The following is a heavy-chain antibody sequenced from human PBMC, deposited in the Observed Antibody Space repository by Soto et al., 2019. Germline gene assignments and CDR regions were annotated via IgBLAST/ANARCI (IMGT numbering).Heavy chain of an antibody. V-gene: IGHV4-61*08. CDR1: GVAMTYGGYS. D-gene: IGHD6-6*01. CDR2: IYYSGST. Sequence: SETLSLTCSVSGVAMTYGGYSWSWIRQSPEKGLEWIGYIYYSGSTNYNPSLKSRVTMSVDTSKNQFSLKLRSVTAADTAVYYCAGDDCTGSSEPFDIWGQGTMVTVSS. CDR3: AGDDCTGSSEPFDI. J-gene: IGHJ3*02.